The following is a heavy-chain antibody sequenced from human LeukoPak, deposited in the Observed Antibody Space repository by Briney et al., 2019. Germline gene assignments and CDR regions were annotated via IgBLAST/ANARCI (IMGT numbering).Heavy chain of an antibody. V-gene: IGHV4-59*11. J-gene: IGHJ6*02. CDR2: VYYSGTT. CDR1: GGSISSHY. Sequence: PSETLSLTCTVSGGSISSHYWSWIRQPPGKGLEWIGYVYYSGTTNYNPSLKSRVTISVDTSKNQFSLKLSSVTAADTAVYYCARAGAIAGYYYFGMDVWGQGTTVTVSS. CDR3: ARAGAIAGYYYFGMDV. D-gene: IGHD2-2*02.